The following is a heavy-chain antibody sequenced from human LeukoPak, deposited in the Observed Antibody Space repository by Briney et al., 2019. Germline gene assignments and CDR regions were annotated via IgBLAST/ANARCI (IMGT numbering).Heavy chain of an antibody. CDR2: ISWNSGTI. D-gene: IGHD2-21*02. V-gene: IGHV3-9*01. CDR3: AKDVCGGDCGFDY. Sequence: GGSLRLSCAASGFTFADYAMYWVRQTPGKGLEWVSGISWNSGTIGYADSVKGRFTISRDNAKNSLYLQMNSLRAEDTALYYCAKDVCGGDCGFDYWGQGTLVTVSS. CDR1: GFTFADYA. J-gene: IGHJ4*02.